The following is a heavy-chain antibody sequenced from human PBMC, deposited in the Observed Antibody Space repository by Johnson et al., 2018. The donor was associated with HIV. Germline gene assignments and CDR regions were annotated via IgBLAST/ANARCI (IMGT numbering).Heavy chain of an antibody. CDR3: ARDRDPESGAFDI. V-gene: IGHV3-30*14. CDR1: GFTFSSYA. Sequence: QVQLVESGGGVVQPGRSLRLSCAASGFTFSSYAMHWVRQAPGKGLEWVAVISYDGSNKYYADSVKGRFTISRDNSKNTLYLQMNSLRAEDTAVVYCARDRDPESGAFDIWGQGTMVTVSS. J-gene: IGHJ3*02. CDR2: ISYDGSNK. D-gene: IGHD2-21*01.